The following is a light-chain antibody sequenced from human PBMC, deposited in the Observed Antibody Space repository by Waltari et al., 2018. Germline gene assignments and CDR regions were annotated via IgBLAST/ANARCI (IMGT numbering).Light chain of an antibody. CDR2: LGS. V-gene: IGKV2-28*01. CDR3: MQALQSPLT. J-gene: IGKJ4*01. Sequence: DIVMTQSPLSLPVTHGESASISCKPSRSLLHSSGYNYVDWYLQKPGQSPQLLISLGSNRASGVPDRFSGSGSGTDFTLKISRVEAEDVGVYYCMQALQSPLTFGGGTKVEIK. CDR1: RSLLHSSGYNY.